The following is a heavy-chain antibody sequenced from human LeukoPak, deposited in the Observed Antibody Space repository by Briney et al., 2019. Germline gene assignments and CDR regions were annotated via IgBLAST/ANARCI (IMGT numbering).Heavy chain of an antibody. J-gene: IGHJ4*02. V-gene: IGHV3-30*02. CDR3: AKHPYCSSTSCYFDY. Sequence: GGSLRLSCAASGFTFSSYGMHWVRQAPGKGLEWVAFIRYDGSNKYYADSVKGRFTISRDNSKNALYLQMNSLRAEDTAVYYCAKHPYCSSTSCYFDYWGQGTLVTVSS. CDR1: GFTFSSYG. CDR2: IRYDGSNK. D-gene: IGHD2-2*01.